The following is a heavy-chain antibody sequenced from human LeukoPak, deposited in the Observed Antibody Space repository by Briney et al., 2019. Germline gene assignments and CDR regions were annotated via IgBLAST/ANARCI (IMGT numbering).Heavy chain of an antibody. CDR3: ARPGIAVAGTLLPLDY. CDR1: GYTFTGYY. J-gene: IGHJ4*02. V-gene: IGHV1-2*02. Sequence: GASVKVSCKASGYTFTGYYMHWVRQAPGQGLERMGWINPNSGGTNYAQKFQGRVTMTRDTSISTAYMELSRLRSDDTAVYYCARPGIAVAGTLLPLDYWGQGTLVTVSS. CDR2: INPNSGGT. D-gene: IGHD6-19*01.